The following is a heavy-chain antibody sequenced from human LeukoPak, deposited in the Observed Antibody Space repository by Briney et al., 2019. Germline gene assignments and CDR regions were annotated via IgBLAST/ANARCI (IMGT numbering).Heavy chain of an antibody. Sequence: PGGSLRHACAASGFTFSSYALHWVRQAPGKGLEWVAVISYDGSNKYYADSVKGRFTIARDNSKNTLYLQMNSLRAEDTAVYYCARDRFRRDGYNYGRDGAFDIWGQGTMVTVSS. D-gene: IGHD5-24*01. CDR3: ARDRFRRDGYNYGRDGAFDI. CDR1: GFTFSSYA. V-gene: IGHV3-30*04. J-gene: IGHJ3*02. CDR2: ISYDGSNK.